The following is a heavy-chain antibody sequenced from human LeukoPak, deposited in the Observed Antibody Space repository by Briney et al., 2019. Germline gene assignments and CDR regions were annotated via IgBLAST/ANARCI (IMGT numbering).Heavy chain of an antibody. D-gene: IGHD3-16*02. CDR2: IKSKTDGGTT. V-gene: IGHV3-15*07. Sequence: GGSLRLSCAASGFTFSNAWMNWVRQAPGKGLEWVGRIKSKTDGGTTDYAAPVKGRFTISRDDSKNTLYLQMNSLKTEDTAVYYCTTYYDYVWGSYRNDYWGQGTLVTVSS. J-gene: IGHJ4*02. CDR3: TTYYDYVWGSYRNDY. CDR1: GFTFSNAW.